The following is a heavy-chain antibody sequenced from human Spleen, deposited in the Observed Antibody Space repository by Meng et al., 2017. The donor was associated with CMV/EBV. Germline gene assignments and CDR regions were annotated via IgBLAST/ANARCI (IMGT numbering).Heavy chain of an antibody. CDR2: ISGSGDST. D-gene: IGHD1-26*01. V-gene: IGHV3-23*01. CDR3: AKEGATYSFGGMDV. CDR1: GFTFSSYA. Sequence: GESLKISCAASGFTFSSYAMSWVRQAPGKELEWVSSISGSGDSTYYADSVKGRFTISRDNSKNTLYLQMNSLRAEDSALYYCAKEGATYSFGGMDVWGQGTTVTVSS. J-gene: IGHJ6*02.